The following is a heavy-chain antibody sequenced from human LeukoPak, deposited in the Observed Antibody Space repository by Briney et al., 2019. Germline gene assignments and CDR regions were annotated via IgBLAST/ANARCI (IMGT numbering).Heavy chain of an antibody. V-gene: IGHV4-39*07. Sequence: SETLSLTCTVSGASISGSGYYWGWIRQPPGKGLEWIGSIYYSGSTYYNPSLKSRVTISVDTSKNQFSLKLSSVTAADTAVYYCARRYSYGYAGLYYYYMDVWGKGTTVTVSS. CDR1: GASISGSGYY. CDR2: IYYSGST. D-gene: IGHD5-18*01. CDR3: ARRYSYGYAGLYYYYMDV. J-gene: IGHJ6*03.